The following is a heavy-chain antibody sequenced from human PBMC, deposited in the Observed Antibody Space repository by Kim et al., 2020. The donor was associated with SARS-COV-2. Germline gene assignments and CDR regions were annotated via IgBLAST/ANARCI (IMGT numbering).Heavy chain of an antibody. CDR2: INHSEST. V-gene: IGHV4-34*01. D-gene: IGHD2-8*01. J-gene: IGHJ5*02. Sequence: RPPPGTGQEWIGEINHSESTKYHPSLKSRVTVSVHRAKNQLSLNLTSVTAADTAVYYCARVAGNGLDLWDQGTLIAVSS. CDR3: ARVAGNGLDL.